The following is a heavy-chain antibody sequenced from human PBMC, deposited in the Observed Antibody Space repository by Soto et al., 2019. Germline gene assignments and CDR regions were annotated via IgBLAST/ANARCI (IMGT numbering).Heavy chain of an antibody. J-gene: IGHJ6*03. CDR1: GFTFSSYA. Sequence: EVQLLESGGGLVQPGGSLRLSCAASGFTFSSYAMSWVRQAPGKGLEWVSAISGSGGSTYYADSVKGRFTISRDNSKNTLYLQMNILRAEDTAVYYCAKDKSYYYYYMDVWGKGTTVTVSS. V-gene: IGHV3-23*01. CDR3: AKDKSYYYYYMDV. CDR2: ISGSGGST.